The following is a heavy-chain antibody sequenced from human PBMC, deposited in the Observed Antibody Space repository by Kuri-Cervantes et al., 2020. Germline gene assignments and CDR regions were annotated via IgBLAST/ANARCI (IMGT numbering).Heavy chain of an antibody. CDR3: ASTRRPYGGNSEFDY. V-gene: IGHV4-59*01. D-gene: IGHD4-23*01. CDR1: GGSISSYY. Sequence: SETLSLTCTVSGGSISSYYWSWIRQPPGKGLEWIGYIYYSGSTNYNPSLKSRVTISVDTSKNQFSLKLDSVTAADTAVYYCASTRRPYGGNSEFDYWGQGTLVTVSS. CDR2: IYYSGST. J-gene: IGHJ4*02.